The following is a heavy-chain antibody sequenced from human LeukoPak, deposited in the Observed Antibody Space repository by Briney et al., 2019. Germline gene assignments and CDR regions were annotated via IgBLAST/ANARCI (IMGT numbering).Heavy chain of an antibody. CDR3: ARHPAFDI. Sequence: GEPLKFSCKGSGYRFSTYWIGWVRQIPGKGLEGMGIICPGDSDTRYSPSSQAQVTISADKSISTAYLQWSSLKASDTARYYCARHPAFDIWGQGTMVTVSS. V-gene: IGHV5-51*01. CDR2: ICPGDSDT. J-gene: IGHJ3*02. CDR1: GYRFSTYW.